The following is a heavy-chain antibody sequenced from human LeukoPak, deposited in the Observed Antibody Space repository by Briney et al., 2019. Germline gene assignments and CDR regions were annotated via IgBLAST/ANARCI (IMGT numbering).Heavy chain of an antibody. CDR2: INPSGGST. Sequence: GASVKVSCKASGYTFTSYYMHWVRQAPGQGLEWMGIINPSGGSTSYAQKFQGRVTMTRDTSTSTVYMELSSLRSEDTAVYYCARDSPDGSGSSYFDYWGQGTLDTVSS. V-gene: IGHV1-46*01. D-gene: IGHD3-10*01. CDR3: ARDSPDGSGSSYFDY. J-gene: IGHJ4*02. CDR1: GYTFTSYY.